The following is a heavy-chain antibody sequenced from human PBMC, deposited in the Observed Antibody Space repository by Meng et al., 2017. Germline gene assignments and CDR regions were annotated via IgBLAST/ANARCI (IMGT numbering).Heavy chain of an antibody. J-gene: IGHJ4*02. D-gene: IGHD4-17*01. Sequence: GESLKISCAASGFTFSSYAMHWVRQAPGKGLEWVSYISSSGSTIYYADSVKGRFTISRDNAKNSLYLQMNSLRAEDTAVYYCATKNDYGDYFSGYWGQGTLVTVSS. V-gene: IGHV3-48*03. CDR1: GFTFSSYA. CDR3: ATKNDYGDYFSGY. CDR2: ISSSGSTI.